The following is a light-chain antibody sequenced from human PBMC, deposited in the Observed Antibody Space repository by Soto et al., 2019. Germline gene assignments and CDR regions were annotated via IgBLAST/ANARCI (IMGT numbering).Light chain of an antibody. J-gene: IGLJ1*01. CDR3: QSYDDSLSVHYV. CDR2: GNT. Sequence: QTVLTQPPSVSGSPGQWVTISCTGSSSNIGSTYDVQWYQQLPGTAPKLLIHGNTNRPSGVPDRFSGSKSGTSASLAITGLQADDEADYYCQSYDDSLSVHYVFGIGTKVTVL. CDR1: SSNIGSTYD. V-gene: IGLV1-40*01.